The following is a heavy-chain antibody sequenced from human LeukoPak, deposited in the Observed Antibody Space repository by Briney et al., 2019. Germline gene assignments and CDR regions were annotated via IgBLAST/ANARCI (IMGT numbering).Heavy chain of an antibody. D-gene: IGHD6-19*01. J-gene: IGHJ4*02. CDR1: GGSLSGYY. V-gene: IGHV4-34*01. Sequence: SETLSLTCAVYGGSLSGYYWSWIRQPPGKGLEWIGEINHSGSTNYNPTLQSRSTKSVYTSKNPFSLKLSSVTAAGTAVYYCAATPQQWLVRDYWGQETLVSVPT. CDR2: INHSGST. CDR3: AATPQQWLVRDY.